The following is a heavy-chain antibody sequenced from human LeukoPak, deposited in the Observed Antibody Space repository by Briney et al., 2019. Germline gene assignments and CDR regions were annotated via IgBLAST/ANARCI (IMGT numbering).Heavy chain of an antibody. CDR1: GGSISSSSYY. V-gene: IGHV4-39*07. CDR3: ARGSSGYSYGWASALHLAGYYYYYMDV. Sequence: PSETLSLTCTVSGGSISSSSYYWGWIRQPPGKGLEWIGSIYYSGSTYYNPSLKSRVTISVDTSKNQFSLKLSSVTAADTAVYYCARGSSGYSYGWASALHLAGYYYYYMDVWGKGTTVTVSS. D-gene: IGHD5-18*01. J-gene: IGHJ6*03. CDR2: IYYSGST.